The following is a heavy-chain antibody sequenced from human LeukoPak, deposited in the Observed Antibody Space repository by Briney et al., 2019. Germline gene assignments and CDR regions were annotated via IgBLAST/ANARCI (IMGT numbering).Heavy chain of an antibody. V-gene: IGHV3-30*04. CDR2: ISYDGSNK. J-gene: IGHJ4*02. D-gene: IGHD6-13*01. Sequence: GRSLRLSCAASGFTFSSHTMHWVRQAPGKGLEWVAVISYDGSNKYYADSVKGRFTISRDNSMNTLYLQMNSLRAEDTAVYYCARGGLSWCVDYWGQGTLVTVSS. CDR3: ARGGLSWCVDY. CDR1: GFTFSSHT.